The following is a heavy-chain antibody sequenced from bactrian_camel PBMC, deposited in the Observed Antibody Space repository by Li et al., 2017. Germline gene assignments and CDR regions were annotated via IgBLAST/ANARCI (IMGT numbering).Heavy chain of an antibody. Sequence: HVQLVESGGGSVQAGESLRLSCTASGFSVADSDMGWYREAPGNECEMVSIISSNGSTHYADFVKGRFTISQDNAKNTVYLQMNSLEPEDTAVYYCVTLWRFDYAVFGYWAQGTQVTVS. CDR2: ISSNGST. D-gene: IGHD4*01. J-gene: IGHJ6*01. CDR1: GFSVADSD. V-gene: IGHV3S63*01. CDR3: VTLWRFDYAVFGY.